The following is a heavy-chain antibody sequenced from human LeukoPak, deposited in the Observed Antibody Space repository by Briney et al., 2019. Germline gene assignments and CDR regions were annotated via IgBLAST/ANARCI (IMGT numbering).Heavy chain of an antibody. V-gene: IGHV4-59*08. CDR1: GGSISSYY. D-gene: IGHD2-2*01. Sequence: PSETLSLTRTVSGGSISSYYWSWIRQPPGKGLEWIGYIYYSGSTNYNPSLKSRVTISVDTSKNQFSLKLSSVTAADTAVYYCARHRPMYSSTRLGLDYWGQGTLVTVSS. J-gene: IGHJ4*02. CDR3: ARHRPMYSSTRLGLDY. CDR2: IYYSGST.